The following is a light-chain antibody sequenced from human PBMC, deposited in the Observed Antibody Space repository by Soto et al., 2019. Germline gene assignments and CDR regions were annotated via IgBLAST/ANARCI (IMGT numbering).Light chain of an antibody. CDR2: KAS. J-gene: IGKJ3*01. CDR3: QQHNSYSIT. V-gene: IGKV1-5*03. CDR1: QSISSW. Sequence: DIQMTQSPSTLSASVGDRVTITCRASQSISSWLAWYQQKPGKAPKLLIYKASSLESGVPSRFSGSGSGTEFTLTISSLQPDDFSTYYCQQHNSYSITFGPWTNVYI.